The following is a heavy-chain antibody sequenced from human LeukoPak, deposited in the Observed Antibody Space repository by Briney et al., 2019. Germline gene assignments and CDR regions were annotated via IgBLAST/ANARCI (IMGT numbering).Heavy chain of an antibody. V-gene: IGHV4-61*02. CDR3: ARGNSYYFDY. CDR2: IFTSGNT. D-gene: IGHD4-23*01. Sequence: SETLSLTCTVSGGSINSGSYSWSWIRQPAGKGLEWIGRIFTSGNTNYNPSLKSRVTISVDTSKNQFSLRLSSVTAADTAVYYCARGNSYYFDYWGQGTLVTVSS. CDR1: GGSINSGSYS. J-gene: IGHJ4*02.